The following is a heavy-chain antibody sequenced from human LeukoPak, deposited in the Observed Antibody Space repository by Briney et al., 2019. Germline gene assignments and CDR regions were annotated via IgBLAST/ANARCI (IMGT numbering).Heavy chain of an antibody. CDR3: AKALQHIVVVTASPFDY. CDR2: ICGSGGST. Sequence: GGSLRLSCAASVLTFSSYAMSWVRQAPGKGLEWVSAICGSGGSTYYADSVKGRFTISRDNSKNTLYLQMNSLRAEDTAVYYCAKALQHIVVVTASPFDYWGQGTLVTVSS. V-gene: IGHV3-23*01. CDR1: VLTFSSYA. D-gene: IGHD2-21*02. J-gene: IGHJ4*02.